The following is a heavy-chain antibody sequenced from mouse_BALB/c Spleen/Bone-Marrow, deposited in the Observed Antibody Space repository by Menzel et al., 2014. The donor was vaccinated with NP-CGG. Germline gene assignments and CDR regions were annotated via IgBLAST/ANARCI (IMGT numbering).Heavy chain of an antibody. J-gene: IGHJ2*01. CDR2: IFPSETYT. Sequence: SGAELVRPGASVKLSCKASGYTSXSYWINWVKQRPGQGPEWIGNIFPSETYTYYNQKFKDKATLTVDKSSSTAYMQLSSPTSEDSAVYYCTRDNWDYWGQGTTLTVSS. CDR3: TRDNWDY. D-gene: IGHD4-1*01. CDR1: GYTSXSYW. V-gene: IGHV1-69*02.